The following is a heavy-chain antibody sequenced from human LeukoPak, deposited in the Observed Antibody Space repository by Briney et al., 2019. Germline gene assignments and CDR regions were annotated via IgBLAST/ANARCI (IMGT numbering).Heavy chain of an antibody. CDR2: IWYDGSNK. J-gene: IGHJ4*02. Sequence: GGSLRLSCPASGFTFSSYGMHWVRQAPGKGLEWVAVIWYDGSNKYYADSVKGRFTISRDSARNSLYLQMSSLRVDDTAVYYCASLDTAAIRTGGYWGRGTLVTVSS. D-gene: IGHD2-21*02. CDR1: GFTFSSYG. V-gene: IGHV3-33*03. CDR3: ASLDTAAIRTGGY.